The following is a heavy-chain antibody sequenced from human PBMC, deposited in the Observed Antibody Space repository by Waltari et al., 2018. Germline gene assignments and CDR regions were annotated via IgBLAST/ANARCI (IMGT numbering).Heavy chain of an antibody. CDR1: GFTFMSYG. CDR3: ASTRSGWYHPSPFDY. V-gene: IGHV3-33*01. J-gene: IGHJ4*02. CDR2: IWYDGSNK. D-gene: IGHD6-19*01. Sequence: QVQLVESGGGVVQPGRSLRLSCAASGFTFMSYGMHWVRQAPGKGLEWVAVIWYDGSNKYYADSVKGRFTISRDNSKNTLYLQMNSLRAEDTAVYYCASTRSGWYHPSPFDYWGQGTLVTVSS.